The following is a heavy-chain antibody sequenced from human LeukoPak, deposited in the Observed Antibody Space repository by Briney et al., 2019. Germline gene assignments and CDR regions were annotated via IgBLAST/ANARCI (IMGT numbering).Heavy chain of an antibody. D-gene: IGHD6-13*01. Sequence: PGGSLRLSCAASGITFSSFAMTWLRQAPGKGLEWVSVISGSGDTTYYADSVKGRFTISRDNSKNTLYLQMNILRFEDTAIYHCAREAGGHDYWGQGTLVTVSS. V-gene: IGHV3-23*01. CDR1: GITFSSFA. J-gene: IGHJ4*02. CDR2: ISGSGDTT. CDR3: AREAGGHDY.